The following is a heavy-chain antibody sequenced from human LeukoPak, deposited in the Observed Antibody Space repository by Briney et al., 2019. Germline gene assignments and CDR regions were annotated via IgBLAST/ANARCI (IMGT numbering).Heavy chain of an antibody. D-gene: IGHD2-2*01. V-gene: IGHV3-23*01. CDR1: GFTFSSYA. CDR3: AKDYCISTSCYWFDP. J-gene: IGHJ5*02. CDR2: ISGSGGNT. Sequence: GGSLRLSCAASGFTFSSYAMSWVRQAPGKGLEWVSTISGSGGNTYYADSVKGRFTISRDNSKNTLYLQMNSLRAEDTAVYYCAKDYCISTSCYWFDPWGQGTLVIVSS.